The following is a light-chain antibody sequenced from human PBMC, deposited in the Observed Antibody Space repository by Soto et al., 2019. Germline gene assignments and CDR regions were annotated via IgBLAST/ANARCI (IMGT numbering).Light chain of an antibody. Sequence: EIVMTQSPVTLSVSPGERATLSCRASQSINSNLAWYQHKPGQAPRLLIYGASTRATGIPARFSGSGSGTEFTLNISSLQSEDFAVHYCQQYHNWPPRYTFGQGTKLEIK. CDR2: GAS. V-gene: IGKV3-15*01. CDR3: QQYHNWPPRYT. CDR1: QSINSN. J-gene: IGKJ2*01.